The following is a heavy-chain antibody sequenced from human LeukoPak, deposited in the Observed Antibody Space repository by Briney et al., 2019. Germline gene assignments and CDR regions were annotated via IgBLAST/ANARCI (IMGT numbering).Heavy chain of an antibody. CDR3: AKGDPPTYYDILTGQDY. CDR1: GFTVSSNY. Sequence: PGGSLRLSCAASGFTVSSNYMSWVCQAPGKGLEWVSVIYSGGSTYYADSVKGRFTISRDNSKNMLYLQLNSLRAEDTAVYYCAKGDPPTYYDILTGQDYWGQGTLVTVSS. J-gene: IGHJ4*02. CDR2: IYSGGST. V-gene: IGHV3-53*01. D-gene: IGHD3-9*01.